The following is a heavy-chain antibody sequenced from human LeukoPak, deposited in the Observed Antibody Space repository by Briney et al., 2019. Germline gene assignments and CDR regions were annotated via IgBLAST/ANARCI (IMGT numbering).Heavy chain of an antibody. CDR3: AKTLHYGHYGKFDY. CDR1: GFTFSSYA. Sequence: GGSLRLSCAASGFTFSSYAMHWVRQAPGKGLEYVSAISSNGGSTYYANSVKGRFTISRDNSKNTLYLQMNSLRAEDTAVYYCAKTLHYGHYGKFDYWGQGTLVTVSS. V-gene: IGHV3-64*01. J-gene: IGHJ4*02. CDR2: ISSNGGST. D-gene: IGHD4-17*01.